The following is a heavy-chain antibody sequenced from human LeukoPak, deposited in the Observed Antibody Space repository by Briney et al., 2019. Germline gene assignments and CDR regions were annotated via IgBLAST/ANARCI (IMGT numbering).Heavy chain of an antibody. J-gene: IGHJ3*02. D-gene: IGHD5-24*01. CDR3: ARKQRLTGATKIAFDI. Sequence: ASVKVSCKASGFTFTDYYLHWLRHAPGQGLEWLGWVNPNNGDTDYAQKFQGRVTMTRDTSIRTAYMALSRLTSDDTAVYYCARKQRLTGATKIAFDIWGQGTMLTVSS. CDR1: GFTFTDYY. CDR2: VNPNNGDT. V-gene: IGHV1-2*02.